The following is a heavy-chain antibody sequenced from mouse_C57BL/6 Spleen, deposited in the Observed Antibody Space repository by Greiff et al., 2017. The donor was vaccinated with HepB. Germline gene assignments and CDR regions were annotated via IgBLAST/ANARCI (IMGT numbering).Heavy chain of an antibody. D-gene: IGHD1-1*02. V-gene: IGHV3-6*01. CDR2: ISYDGSN. CDR1: GYSITSGYY. J-gene: IGHJ2*01. CDR3: ARGGGNLDY. Sequence: EVKLMESGPGLVKPSQSLSLTCSVTGYSITSGYYWNWIRQFPGNKLEWMGYISYDGSNNYNPSLKNRISITRDTSKNQFFLKLNSVTTEDTATYYCARGGGNLDYWGQGTTLTVSS.